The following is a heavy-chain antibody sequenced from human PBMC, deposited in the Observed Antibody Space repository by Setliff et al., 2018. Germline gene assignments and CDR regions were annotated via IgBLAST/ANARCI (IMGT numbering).Heavy chain of an antibody. J-gene: IGHJ4*01. CDR3: ARAITSKYYFEY. CDR2: IYYSGST. D-gene: IGHD3-16*01. Sequence: SETLSLTCTVSGGSISSSGYYWSWIRRHPGKGLEWIGYIYYSGSTYYNPSLKSRLTISVDTSKTQFSLRLSSVTAADTAVYYCARAITSKYYFEYWGHGTLVTVSS. V-gene: IGHV4-31*03. CDR1: GGSISSSGYY.